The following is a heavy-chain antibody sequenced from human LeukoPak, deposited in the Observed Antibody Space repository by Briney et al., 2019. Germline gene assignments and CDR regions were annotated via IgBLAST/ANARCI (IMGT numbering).Heavy chain of an antibody. D-gene: IGHD5-12*01. CDR1: GFTFIHYG. CDR2: IAYSGDYT. Sequence: GGSLRLSCAVSGFTFIHYGMIWVRQAPGEGLEWISTIAYSGDYTFYADSVKGRFTISRDNAKNSVYLQMNSLRPEDTAVYYCSRDRLGGLDLWGQGTLVTVSS. CDR3: SRDRLGGLDL. J-gene: IGHJ5*02. V-gene: IGHV3-21*01.